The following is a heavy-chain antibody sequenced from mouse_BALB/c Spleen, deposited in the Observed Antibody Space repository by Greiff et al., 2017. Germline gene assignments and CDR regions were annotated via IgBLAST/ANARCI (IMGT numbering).Heavy chain of an antibody. V-gene: IGHV3-6*02. CDR3: ARDDY. Sequence: ESGPGLVKPSQSLSLTCSVTGYSITSGYYWNWIRQFPGNKLEWMGYISYDGSNNYNPSLKNRISITRDTSKNKFFLKLNSVTTEDTATYYCARDDYWGQGTTLTVSS. J-gene: IGHJ2*01. CDR2: ISYDGSN. CDR1: GYSITSGYY.